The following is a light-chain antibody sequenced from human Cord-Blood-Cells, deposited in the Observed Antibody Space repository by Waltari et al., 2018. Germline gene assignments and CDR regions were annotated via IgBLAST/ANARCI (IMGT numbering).Light chain of an antibody. CDR3: SSYTSSSLWV. J-gene: IGLJ3*02. V-gene: IGLV2-14*01. CDR1: SSDVGGYNY. CDR2: DVS. Sequence: QSALTQPASVSGSPGQSITIPCTGTSSDVGGYNYVPWYQQHPGKAPKLMIYDVSKRPSGVSNRFSGSKSGNTASLTISGLQAEDEADYYCSSYTSSSLWVFGGGTKLTVL.